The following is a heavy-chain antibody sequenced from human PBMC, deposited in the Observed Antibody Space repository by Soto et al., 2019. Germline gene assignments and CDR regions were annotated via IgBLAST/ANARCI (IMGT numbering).Heavy chain of an antibody. CDR1: GYTFTSYG. D-gene: IGHD2-2*01. CDR3: ARDGAVVATDYYYYYGMDV. CDR2: ISAYNGNT. Sequence: QVQLVQSRAEVKKPGASVKVSCKASGYTFTSYGISWVRQAPGQGLEWMGWISAYNGNTDYARKLQGRVTMTTDTSTSTAYMELRSLRSDDTAVYYCARDGAVVATDYYYYYGMDVWGQGTTVTVSS. J-gene: IGHJ6*02. V-gene: IGHV1-18*01.